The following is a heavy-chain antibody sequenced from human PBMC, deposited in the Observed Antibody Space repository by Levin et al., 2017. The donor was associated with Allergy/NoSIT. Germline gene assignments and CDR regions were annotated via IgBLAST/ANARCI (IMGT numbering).Heavy chain of an antibody. Sequence: SQTLSLTCTVSGGSISSGDYYWSWIRQPPGKGLEWIGYIYYSGSTYYNPSLKSRVTISVDTSKNQFSLKLSSVTAADTAVYYCARSPIPGMVRGVHLYYFDYWGQGTLVTVSS. D-gene: IGHD3-10*01. CDR2: IYYSGST. CDR3: ARSPIPGMVRGVHLYYFDY. V-gene: IGHV4-30-4*01. CDR1: GGSISSGDYY. J-gene: IGHJ4*02.